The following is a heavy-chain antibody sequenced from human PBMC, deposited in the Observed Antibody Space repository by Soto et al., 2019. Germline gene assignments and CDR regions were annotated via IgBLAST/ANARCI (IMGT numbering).Heavy chain of an antibody. V-gene: IGHV3-21*01. D-gene: IGHD3-22*01. Sequence: GGSLRLSCAASGFTFSSYAMHWVRQAPGKGLEWVSSISSGSSLLYYADSVRGRFTISRDNAKNSLYLQMNSLRADDTAVYYCARVPDSSAYYYYFDYWGQGTLVTVSS. CDR3: ARVPDSSAYYYYFDY. CDR2: ISSGSSLL. J-gene: IGHJ4*02. CDR1: GFTFSSYA.